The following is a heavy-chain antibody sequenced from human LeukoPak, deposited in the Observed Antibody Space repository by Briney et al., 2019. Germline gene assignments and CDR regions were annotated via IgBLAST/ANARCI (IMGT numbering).Heavy chain of an antibody. CDR2: IYYSGST. CDR1: GGSISSYY. D-gene: IGHD6-13*01. CDR3: ARGLAAAVHYYYYYMDV. V-gene: IGHV4-59*01. J-gene: IGHJ6*03. Sequence: SETLSLTCTVSGGSISSYYWSWIRQPPGKGLEWIGYIYYSGSTNYNPSLKSRVTISVDTSKNQFSLKLSSVTAAHTAVYYCARGLAAAVHYYYYYMDVWGKGTTVTVSS.